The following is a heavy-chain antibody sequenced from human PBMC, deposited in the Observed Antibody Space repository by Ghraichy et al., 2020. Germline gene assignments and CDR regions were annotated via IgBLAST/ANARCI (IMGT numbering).Heavy chain of an antibody. Sequence: GSLRLSCTVSGGSISSYYWSWIRQSPGKGLEWIGYISYTGATNYNPSLQGRVSLSVDTSKNQFSMKLTAVTAADTAVYFCARTVDGSWAYWGQGTLVTVAS. CDR3: ARTVDGSWAY. V-gene: IGHV4-59*01. CDR2: ISYTGAT. J-gene: IGHJ4*02. D-gene: IGHD6-13*01. CDR1: GGSISSYY.